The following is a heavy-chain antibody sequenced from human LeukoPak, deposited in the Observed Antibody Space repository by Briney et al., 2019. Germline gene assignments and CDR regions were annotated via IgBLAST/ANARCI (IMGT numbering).Heavy chain of an antibody. V-gene: IGHV1-46*01. J-gene: IGHJ4*02. CDR2: INPSGGST. D-gene: IGHD5-24*01. CDR1: GYTFTGYY. Sequence: GASVKVSCKASGYTFTGYYMHWVRQAPGQGLEWMGIINPSGGSTSYAQKFQGRVTMTRDTSTSTVYMELSSLRSEDTAVYYCARDREMATILDYWGQGTLVTVSS. CDR3: ARDREMATILDY.